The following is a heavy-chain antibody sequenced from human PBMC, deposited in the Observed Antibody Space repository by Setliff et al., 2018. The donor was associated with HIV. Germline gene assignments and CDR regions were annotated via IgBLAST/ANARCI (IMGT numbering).Heavy chain of an antibody. Sequence: SCAASGFTFSSYWMHWVRQAPGKGLVWVSRINSDGSSTSYADSVKGRFTISRDNAKNTLYLQMNSLRAEDTAVYYCASTPGVRGAFDIWGQGTMVTVSS. CDR2: INSDGSST. CDR3: ASTPGVRGAFDI. J-gene: IGHJ3*02. D-gene: IGHD3-10*01. V-gene: IGHV3-74*01. CDR1: GFTFSSYW.